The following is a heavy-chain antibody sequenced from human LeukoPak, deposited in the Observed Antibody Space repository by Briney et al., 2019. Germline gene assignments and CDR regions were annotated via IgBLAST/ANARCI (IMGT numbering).Heavy chain of an antibody. Sequence: SQTLSLTCTVSGGSISSGGYYWGWIRQPPGKGLEWIGSIYYSGSTYYNPSLKSRVTISVDTSKNQFSLKLRSVTAADTAVYYCARSHDFWSGYSNWFDPWGQGTLVTVSS. CDR3: ARSHDFWSGYSNWFDP. CDR1: GGSISSGGYY. D-gene: IGHD3-3*01. V-gene: IGHV4-39*01. CDR2: IYYSGST. J-gene: IGHJ5*02.